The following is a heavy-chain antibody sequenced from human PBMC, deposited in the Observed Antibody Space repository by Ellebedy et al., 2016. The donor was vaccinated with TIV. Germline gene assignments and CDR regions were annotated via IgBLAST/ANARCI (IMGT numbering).Heavy chain of an antibody. CDR1: GFTFSSYS. D-gene: IGHD3-3*01. Sequence: GGSLRLSCAASGFTFSSYSMNWVRQAPGKGLEWVSYIDTSSSTIYYADSVKGRFTISRDKAKNSLYLTMNSLRDEDTAVYYCARGRGTMFGVVTHYWYFDLWGRGTLVTVSS. V-gene: IGHV3-48*02. CDR2: IDTSSSTI. J-gene: IGHJ2*01. CDR3: ARGRGTMFGVVTHYWYFDL.